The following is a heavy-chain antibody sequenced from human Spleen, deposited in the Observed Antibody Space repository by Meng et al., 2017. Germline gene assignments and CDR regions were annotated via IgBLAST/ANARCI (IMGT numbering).Heavy chain of an antibody. J-gene: IGHJ4*02. CDR3: AAGLFIDY. Sequence: GSLRLSCTVSDDSISSYYWNWIRQPPGKGLEWIGEINHSGSTNYNPSLKSRVTISVDTSKNQFSLKLSSVTAADTAVYYCAAGLFIDYWGQGTLVTVSS. CDR1: DDSISSYY. CDR2: INHSGST. D-gene: IGHD3-22*01. V-gene: IGHV4-34*01.